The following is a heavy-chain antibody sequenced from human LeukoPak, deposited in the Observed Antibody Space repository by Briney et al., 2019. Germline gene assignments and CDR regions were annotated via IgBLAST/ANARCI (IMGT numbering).Heavy chain of an antibody. V-gene: IGHV4-4*02. CDR3: ARTDYGDYGGVYY. J-gene: IGHJ4*02. Sequence: SGTLSLTCGVSGGFISSDNWWSWVRQPPGKGLEWIGEIYHSGSPNYNPSLRSRVTISVDTSKNQFSLKLSSVTAADTAVYYCARTDYGDYGGVYYWGQGTLVTVSS. CDR2: IYHSGSP. D-gene: IGHD4-17*01. CDR1: GGFISSDNW.